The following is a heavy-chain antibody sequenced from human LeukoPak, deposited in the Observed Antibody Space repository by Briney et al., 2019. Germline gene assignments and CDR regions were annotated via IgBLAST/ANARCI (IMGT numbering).Heavy chain of an antibody. Sequence: SETLSLTCTVSGGSISSYYWSWIRQPPGKGLEWIGYIYYSGSTNYNPSLKSRVTISVDTSKNQFSLKLSSVTAAHTAVYYCARSQRQWELPPGDWGQGTLVTVSS. CDR2: IYYSGST. CDR1: GGSISSYY. J-gene: IGHJ4*02. CDR3: ARSQRQWELPPGD. V-gene: IGHV4-59*01. D-gene: IGHD1-26*01.